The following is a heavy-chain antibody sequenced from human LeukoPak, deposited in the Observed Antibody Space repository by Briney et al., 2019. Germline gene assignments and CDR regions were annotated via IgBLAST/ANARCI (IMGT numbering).Heavy chain of an antibody. V-gene: IGHV3-30*18. J-gene: IGHJ6*02. Sequence: GGSLRLSCAASGFTFSSYGMRGVRQAPGKGLGWVAVISYERSNKYYADTVNGRFTIYRGNSKNTLYLQMNSLRAEDTAVYYCAKDDYGGNSPYYYFYFGMDVWGQGTTVTVSS. CDR3: AKDDYGGNSPYYYFYFGMDV. CDR2: ISYERSNK. CDR1: GFTFSSYG. D-gene: IGHD4-23*01.